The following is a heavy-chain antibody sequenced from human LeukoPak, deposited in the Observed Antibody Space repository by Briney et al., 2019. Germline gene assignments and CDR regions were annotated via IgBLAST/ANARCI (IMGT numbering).Heavy chain of an antibody. J-gene: IGHJ4*02. CDR2: ISGSGGST. CDR1: GSTVTSYA. D-gene: IGHD6-19*01. Sequence: GGSLRLSCAASGSTVTSYAMSWVRQAPGKGLEWVSAISGSGGSTYYADSVKGRFAISRDNAENSLYLQMNSLRTEDTAVYYCARYSSGWYFDCWGQGTLVTVSS. V-gene: IGHV3-23*01. CDR3: ARYSSGWYFDC.